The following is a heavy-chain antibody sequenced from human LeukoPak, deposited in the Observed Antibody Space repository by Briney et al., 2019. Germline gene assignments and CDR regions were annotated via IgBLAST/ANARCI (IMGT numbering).Heavy chain of an antibody. D-gene: IGHD2/OR15-2a*01. CDR1: GLSFSDFW. CDR2: IKEDGSRK. CDR3: ASLHFYASEY. V-gene: IGHV3-7*05. J-gene: IGHJ4*02. Sequence: GGTLGLSCAASGLSFSDFWMTWVRQAPGKALEWVATIKEDGSRKYCVDSVKGRFTISRDNAKNSLYLHMNSVRAEDTAVYFCASLHFYASEYWGQGTLVTVSS.